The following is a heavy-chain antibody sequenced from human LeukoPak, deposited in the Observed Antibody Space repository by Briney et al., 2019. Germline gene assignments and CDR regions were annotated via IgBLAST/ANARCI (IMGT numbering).Heavy chain of an antibody. CDR2: ISGSGGST. Sequence: GGSLRLSCAASGFTFSSYAMSWVRQAPGKGLEWVSAISGSGGSTYYADSVKGRFTISRDNSKNTLYLQMNSLRAEDMAVYYCAREKQQLEDYFDYWGQGTLVTVSS. CDR1: GFTFSSYA. D-gene: IGHD6-13*01. V-gene: IGHV3-23*01. J-gene: IGHJ4*02. CDR3: AREKQQLEDYFDY.